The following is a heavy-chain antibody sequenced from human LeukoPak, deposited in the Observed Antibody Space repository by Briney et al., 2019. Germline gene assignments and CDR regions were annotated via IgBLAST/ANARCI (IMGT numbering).Heavy chain of an antibody. CDR2: INPNSGGT. CDR1: GYTFTGYY. J-gene: IGHJ4*02. CDR3: CRGGTEASSGDY. Sequence: ASVKVSCKASGYTFTGYYMHWVRQAPGQGLEWMGRINPNSGGTNYAQKFQGRVTMTRDTSITTAHLDLGRPDHDGQAAYYWCRGGTEASSGDYWGQGTLVTVSS. D-gene: IGHD3-10*01. V-gene: IGHV1-2*06.